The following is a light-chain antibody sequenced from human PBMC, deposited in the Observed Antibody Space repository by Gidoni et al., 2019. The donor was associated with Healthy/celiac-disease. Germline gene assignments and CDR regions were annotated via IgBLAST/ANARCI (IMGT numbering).Light chain of an antibody. V-gene: IGKV1-39*01. CDR2: AAS. Sequence: DIQITQHPSSLSASVGDRVTIPCRASQSISSYLNWYQQKPGKAPKLLIYAASSLQSGVPSRFSGSGSGTDFTLTISSLQPEDFATYYCQQSYSTPLTFXGXTKVEIK. CDR3: QQSYSTPLT. CDR1: QSISSY. J-gene: IGKJ4*01.